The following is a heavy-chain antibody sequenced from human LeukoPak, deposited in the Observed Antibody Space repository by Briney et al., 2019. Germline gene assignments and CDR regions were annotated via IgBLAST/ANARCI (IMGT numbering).Heavy chain of an antibody. V-gene: IGHV4-31*03. D-gene: IGHD5-18*01. CDR1: GGSISSGGYY. J-gene: IGHJ4*02. Sequence: SETLSLTCTVSGGSISSGGYYWSWIRQHPGKGLEWIGYIYYSGSTYYNPSLKSRVTISVDTSKNQFSLKLSSVTAADTAVYYCARVPRSVGYSYGYSTNGVDYWGQGTLVTVSS. CDR3: ARVPRSVGYSYGYSTNGVDY. CDR2: IYYSGST.